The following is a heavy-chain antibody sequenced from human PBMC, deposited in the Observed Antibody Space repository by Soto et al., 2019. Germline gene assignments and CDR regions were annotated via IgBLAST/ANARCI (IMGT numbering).Heavy chain of an antibody. V-gene: IGHV4-39*01. CDR2: IYYGGNT. J-gene: IGHJ4*02. D-gene: IGHD2-21*02. CDR3: ARQAYCGGDCYYYFDY. CDR1: GDSISSSSNY. Sequence: QLQLQESGPGLVKPSETLSLTCTVSGDSISSSSNYWGWIRQPPGKGLEWVGRIYYGGNTYYNPSLKSRVTISVDTSKNQFSLTLNSVPAADTAVYYCARQAYCGGDCYYYFDYWGQGTLVTVSS.